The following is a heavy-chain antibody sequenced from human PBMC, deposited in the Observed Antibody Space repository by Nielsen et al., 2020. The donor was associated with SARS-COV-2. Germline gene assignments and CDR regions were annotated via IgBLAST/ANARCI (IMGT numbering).Heavy chain of an antibody. Sequence: SETLSLTCTVSGGSISSGGYYWSWIRQHPGKGLEWIGYIYYSGSTYYNPSLKSRVTISVDTSKNQFSLKLSSVTAADTAVYYCAGTAMVTSYYYMDVWGKGTTVTVSS. CDR2: IYYSGST. V-gene: IGHV4-31*03. CDR3: AGTAMVTSYYYMDV. D-gene: IGHD5-18*01. CDR1: GGSISSGGYY. J-gene: IGHJ6*03.